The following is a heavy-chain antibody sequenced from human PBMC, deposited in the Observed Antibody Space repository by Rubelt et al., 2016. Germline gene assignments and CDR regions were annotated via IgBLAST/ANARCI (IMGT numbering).Heavy chain of an antibody. Sequence: GLEWMGRINPNSGGTNYAQKFQGRVTMTRDTSISTAYMELSRLSSDDTAVYYCARDRGDIVVVVAATLGWFDPWGQGTLVTVSS. CDR2: INPNSGGT. J-gene: IGHJ5*02. V-gene: IGHV1-2*06. D-gene: IGHD2-15*01. CDR3: ARDRGDIVVVVAATLGWFDP.